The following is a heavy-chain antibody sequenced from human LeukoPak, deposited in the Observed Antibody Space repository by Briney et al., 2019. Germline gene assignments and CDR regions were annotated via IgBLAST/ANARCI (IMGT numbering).Heavy chain of an antibody. CDR1: GFTFSSYG. CDR3: AKSEVPAAMGYYFDY. D-gene: IGHD2-2*01. J-gene: IGHJ4*02. CDR2: IRYDGGNK. Sequence: PGGSLRLSCAASGFTFSSYGMHWVRQAPGKGLEWVAFIRYDGGNKYYADSVKGRFTISRDNSKNTLYLQMNSLRAEDTAVYYCAKSEVPAAMGYYFDYWGQGTLVTVSS. V-gene: IGHV3-30*02.